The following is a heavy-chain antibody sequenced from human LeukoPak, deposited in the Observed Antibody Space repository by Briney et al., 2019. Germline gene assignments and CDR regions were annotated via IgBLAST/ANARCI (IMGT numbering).Heavy chain of an antibody. CDR1: GFTFSSYA. Sequence: PGGSLRLSCAASGFTFSSYAMSWARQAPGKGLEWVSTISGSGDSTYYADSVKGRFTISRDNSKNTLYVQIKSLRADDTAVYYCAKGPRGDCSGGSCPGDSWGQGTLVTVSS. J-gene: IGHJ4*02. CDR2: ISGSGDST. D-gene: IGHD2-15*01. CDR3: AKGPRGDCSGGSCPGDS. V-gene: IGHV3-23*01.